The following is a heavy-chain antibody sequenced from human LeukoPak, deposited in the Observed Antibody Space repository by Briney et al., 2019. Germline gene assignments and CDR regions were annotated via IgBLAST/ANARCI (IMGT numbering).Heavy chain of an antibody. D-gene: IGHD6-13*01. Sequence: PGGSLRLSCAASGFTFSNYGMHWVRQAPGKGLEWVSVIWYDGSNKYYTDSVKGRFTISRDNSQNTLYLQMNSLRAEDTAVYYCARDRRSSSPTWGFDYWGQATMVAVSS. CDR2: IWYDGSNK. J-gene: IGHJ4*02. V-gene: IGHV3-33*01. CDR1: GFTFSNYG. CDR3: ARDRRSSSPTWGFDY.